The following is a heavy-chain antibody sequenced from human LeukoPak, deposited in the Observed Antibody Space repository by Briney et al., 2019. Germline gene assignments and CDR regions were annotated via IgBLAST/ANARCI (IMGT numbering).Heavy chain of an antibody. CDR2: INPNSGGT. V-gene: IGHV1-2*02. D-gene: IGHD3-16*02. J-gene: IGHJ6*02. CDR3: ARGYRNTPFFGMDV. CDR1: GYTFTGYY. Sequence: ASVKVSCTGSGYTFTGYYRHWVRQAPGQGLEWMGWINPNSGGTNYAQKFQGRVTMTRDTSISTAYMELSRLRSDDTAVYYCARGYRNTPFFGMDVWGQGTTVTVSS.